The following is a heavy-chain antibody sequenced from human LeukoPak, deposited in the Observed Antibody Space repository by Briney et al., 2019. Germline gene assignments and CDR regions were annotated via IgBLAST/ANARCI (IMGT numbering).Heavy chain of an antibody. CDR1: GGTFSSYA. Sequence: ASVKVSCKASGGTFSSYAISWVRQAPGQGLEWMGGIIPIFGTANYAQKFQGRVTITADESTSTAYMELSSLRSEDTAVYYCARGYYYDSSAPTDYWGQGTLVTVSS. CDR2: IIPIFGTA. D-gene: IGHD3-22*01. CDR3: ARGYYYDSSAPTDY. V-gene: IGHV1-69*13. J-gene: IGHJ4*02.